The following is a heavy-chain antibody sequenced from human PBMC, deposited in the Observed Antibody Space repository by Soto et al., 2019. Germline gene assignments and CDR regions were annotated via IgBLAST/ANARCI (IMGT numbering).Heavy chain of an antibody. V-gene: IGHV3-30-3*01. CDR2: ISYDGSNK. J-gene: IGHJ5*02. CDR3: ARGLSPRATWSTGP. D-gene: IGHD1-26*01. CDR1: GFTFSSYA. Sequence: PGGSLRLSCAASGFTFSSYAMRWVRQAPGKGLEWVAVISYDGSNKYYADSVKGRFTISRDNSKNTLYLQMNSLRAEDTAVYYCARGLSPRATWSTGPWGQGTLVTVSS.